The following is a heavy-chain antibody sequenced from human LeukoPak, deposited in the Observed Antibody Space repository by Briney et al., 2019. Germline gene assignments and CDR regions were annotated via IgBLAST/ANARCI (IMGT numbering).Heavy chain of an antibody. CDR1: GYTFTSYD. Sequence: ASVKVSCKASGYTFTSYDINWVRQATGQGLEWMGWMNPNSGNTSYAQKFQGRVTMTRNTSISTAYMELSSLRSEDTAVYYCARGIQTYYYDSSGYPSIYYMDVWGKGTTVIVSS. D-gene: IGHD3-22*01. CDR2: MNPNSGNT. J-gene: IGHJ6*03. V-gene: IGHV1-8*01. CDR3: ARGIQTYYYDSSGYPSIYYMDV.